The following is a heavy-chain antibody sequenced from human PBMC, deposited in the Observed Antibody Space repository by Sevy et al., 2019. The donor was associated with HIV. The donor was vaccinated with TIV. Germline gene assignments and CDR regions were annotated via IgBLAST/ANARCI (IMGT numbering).Heavy chain of an antibody. D-gene: IGHD3-3*01. CDR2: INGGGGST. CDR1: GFRFSAFG. CDR3: AKAPYYDFWSHNYNNWFDP. J-gene: IGHJ5*02. V-gene: IGHV3-23*01. Sequence: GGSLRLSCVASGFRFSAFGMAWVRQAAGGGLEWVSGINGGGGSTYYRNSVKGRFTVSRDNSKNTVYLQMNSLRADDTAVYYCAKAPYYDFWSHNYNNWFDPWDQGTLVTVSS.